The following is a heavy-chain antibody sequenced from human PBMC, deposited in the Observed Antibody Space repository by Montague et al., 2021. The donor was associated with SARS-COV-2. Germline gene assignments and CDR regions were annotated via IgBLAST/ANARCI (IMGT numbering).Heavy chain of an antibody. CDR3: ARDRNDGYDRFFDY. CDR1: YASISTSNY. J-gene: IGHJ4*02. V-gene: IGHV4-39*07. D-gene: IGHD5-12*01. CDR2: IHFTGTT. Sequence: SDTLSPTPSLSYASISTSNYWGWLRQTPGKGLEWIASIHFTGTTYYKPSLKSRVTISVDTSKNQFSLRLTSLTAADTAIYFCARDRNDGYDRFFDYWGQGTLVTVSS.